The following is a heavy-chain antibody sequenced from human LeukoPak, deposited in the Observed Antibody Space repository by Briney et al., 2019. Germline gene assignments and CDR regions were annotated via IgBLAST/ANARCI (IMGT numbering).Heavy chain of an antibody. Sequence: ASVKVSCKASGYTFTGYYMHWVRQAPGQGLEWMGWINPNSGGTNYAQKFQGRVTMTRDTSISTAYMELSRLRSDDTAVYYYARDLFYYDSSGYDWFDPWGQGTLVTVSS. CDR3: ARDLFYYDSSGYDWFDP. CDR2: INPNSGGT. D-gene: IGHD3-22*01. J-gene: IGHJ5*02. CDR1: GYTFTGYY. V-gene: IGHV1-2*02.